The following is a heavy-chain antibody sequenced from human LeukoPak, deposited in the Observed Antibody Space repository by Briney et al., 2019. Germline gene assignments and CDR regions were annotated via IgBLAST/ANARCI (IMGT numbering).Heavy chain of an antibody. D-gene: IGHD3-10*01. Sequence: SETLSLTCTVSGDSISSYYWSWIRQPPGKGLEWIGYIYDSRNTNYNPSLKSRVTISIDTSKNQFSLKLRSVTAADTAVYYCARDHITMVRGITGTFDIWGQGTMVTVSS. V-gene: IGHV4-59*01. CDR3: ARDHITMVRGITGTFDI. J-gene: IGHJ3*02. CDR1: GDSISSYY. CDR2: IYDSRNT.